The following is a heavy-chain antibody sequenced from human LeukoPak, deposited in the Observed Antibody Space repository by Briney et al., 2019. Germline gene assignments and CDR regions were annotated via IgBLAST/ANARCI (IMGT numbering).Heavy chain of an antibody. V-gene: IGHV3-74*01. CDR1: GFTFSSEW. Sequence: GGSLRLSRAASGFTFSSEWMHWVRQTPGKGLVWVARMNSDGSDTTYADSVKGRFTISRDNAKSTLYLQMNSLRAEDTAIYYCSRDTFGDRDYWGQGTLVTVSS. CDR3: SRDTFGDRDY. CDR2: MNSDGSDT. D-gene: IGHD2-21*02. J-gene: IGHJ4*02.